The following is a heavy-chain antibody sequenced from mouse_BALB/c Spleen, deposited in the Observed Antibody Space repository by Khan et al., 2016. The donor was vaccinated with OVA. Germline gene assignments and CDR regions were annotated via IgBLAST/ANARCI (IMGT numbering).Heavy chain of an antibody. CDR1: GYTFTNYG. D-gene: IGHD2-14*01. CDR2: INTYTGEP. Sequence: QIQLVQSGPELKKSGETVKFSCKASGYTFTNYGMNWVKQAPGKGLKWMGWINTYTGEPTYADDFKGRFAFSLETSASTAYLQINNLKNEDTATYFCARVGYNGTMDYWGQGTSVTVSS. J-gene: IGHJ4*01. CDR3: ARVGYNGTMDY. V-gene: IGHV9-3-1*01.